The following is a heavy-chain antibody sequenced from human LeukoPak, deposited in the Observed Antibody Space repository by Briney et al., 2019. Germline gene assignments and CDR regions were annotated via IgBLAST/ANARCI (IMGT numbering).Heavy chain of an antibody. CDR2: IYYSGST. CDR1: GGSFSGYY. D-gene: IGHD6-19*01. V-gene: IGHV4-59*01. J-gene: IGHJ4*02. CDR3: ARENGYSSGWADY. Sequence: SETLSLTCAVYGGSFSGYYWSWIRQPPGKGLEWIGYIYYSGSTNYNPSLKSRVTISVDASKNQFSLKLSSVTAADTAVYYCARENGYSSGWADYWGQGTLVTVSS.